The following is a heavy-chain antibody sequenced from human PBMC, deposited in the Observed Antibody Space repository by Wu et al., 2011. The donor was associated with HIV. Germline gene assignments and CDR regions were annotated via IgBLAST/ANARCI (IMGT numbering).Heavy chain of an antibody. CDR2: ISAYNGNT. CDR1: DYTFTSYG. D-gene: IGHD2-15*01. Sequence: QVQLVQSGAEVKKPGASVKVSCKASDYTFTSYGINWVRQAPGQGLEWMGWISAYNGNTNYAQKLQGRVTITADKSTSTAYMELSSLRSEDTAVYYCARDRIRVVERYFDLWGRGTLVTVSS. CDR3: ARDRIRVVERYFDL. J-gene: IGHJ2*01. V-gene: IGHV1-18*01.